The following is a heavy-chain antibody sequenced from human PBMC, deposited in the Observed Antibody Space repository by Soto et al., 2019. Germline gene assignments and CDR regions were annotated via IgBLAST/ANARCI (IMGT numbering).Heavy chain of an antibody. J-gene: IGHJ6*02. CDR1: GYSFTSYW. CDR3: ARIPTAMDHYYYYGMDV. Sequence: PRESLKISCKGSGYSFTSYWIGWVRQMPGKGLEWMGIIYPGDSDTRYSPSSQGQVTISADKSISTAYLQWSSLKASDTAMYYCARIPTAMDHYYYYGMDVWGQGTTVTVSS. D-gene: IGHD5-18*01. V-gene: IGHV5-51*01. CDR2: IYPGDSDT.